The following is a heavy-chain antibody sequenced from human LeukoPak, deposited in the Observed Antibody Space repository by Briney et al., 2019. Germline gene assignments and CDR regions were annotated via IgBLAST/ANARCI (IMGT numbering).Heavy chain of an antibody. J-gene: IGHJ4*02. CDR1: GYTFTGYY. V-gene: IGHV1-2*02. CDR3: ARARTAYSSPFDY. D-gene: IGHD6-19*01. Sequence: ASVKVSCKASGYTFTGYYMHWVRQAPGQGLEWMGWINPNSGGTNYAQKFQGRVTMTRDTSISTASMELSRLRSDDTAMFYCARARTAYSSPFDYWGQGTLVTVSS. CDR2: INPNSGGT.